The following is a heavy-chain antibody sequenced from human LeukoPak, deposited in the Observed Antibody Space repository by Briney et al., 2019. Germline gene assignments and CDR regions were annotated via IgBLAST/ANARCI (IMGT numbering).Heavy chain of an antibody. CDR2: IYSGGST. V-gene: IGHV3-66*01. J-gene: IGHJ6*02. CDR1: GFTVSSNY. D-gene: IGHD4-17*01. CDR3: ARATGETTVTQKSYYYYGMDV. Sequence: PGGSLRLSCAASGFTVSSNYMSWVRQAPAKRLEWASVIYSGGSTYYADSVKGRFTISRDNSKNTLYLQMNSLRAEDTAVYYCARATGETTVTQKSYYYYGMDVWGQGTTVTVSS.